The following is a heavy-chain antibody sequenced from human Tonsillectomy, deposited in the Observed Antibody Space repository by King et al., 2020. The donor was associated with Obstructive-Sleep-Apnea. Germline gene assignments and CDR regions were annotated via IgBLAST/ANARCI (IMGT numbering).Heavy chain of an antibody. CDR3: ARGYCSGGSCYSGFYFDY. J-gene: IGHJ4*02. CDR2: IYYIGRT. D-gene: IGHD2-15*01. CDR1: GGSISSGGYS. V-gene: IGHV4-30-4*07. Sequence: QLQESGPGLVKPSQTLSLTCAVSGGSISSGGYSWSWIRQPPGKGLEWIGYIYYIGRTYYNPSLKSRVPISVDTSKNQFSLKLSSVNAADTAVYYCARGYCSGGSCYSGFYFDYWGQGTLVTVSS.